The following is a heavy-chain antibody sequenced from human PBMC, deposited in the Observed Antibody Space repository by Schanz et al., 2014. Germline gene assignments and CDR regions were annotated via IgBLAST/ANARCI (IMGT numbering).Heavy chain of an antibody. V-gene: IGHV4-61*02. Sequence: QVQLQESGPGLVKPSQTLSLTCTVSGGSIRSGTYYWSWIRQPAGKALEWVGRVFPNGITNYNPSLKSRVTIPLAPSKTQFSLTLTALTAADTAVYYCARDTTWRLDLWGRGTLVTVSS. CDR2: VFPNGIT. D-gene: IGHD1-1*01. CDR1: GGSIRSGTYY. CDR3: ARDTTWRLDL. J-gene: IGHJ2*01.